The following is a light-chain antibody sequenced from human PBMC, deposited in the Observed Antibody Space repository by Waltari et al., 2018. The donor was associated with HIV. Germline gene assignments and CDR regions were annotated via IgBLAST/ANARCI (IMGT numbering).Light chain of an antibody. CDR2: GHN. V-gene: IGLV1-44*01. Sequence: QSVMSHPPSASGTPGQTVTISCSGRFSNIGANTVNWYQQIPGTAPRLLIYGHNQRPSGVPDRFSGSRSGTSASLTIGGLQSEDEADYYCSAWDDSLMATVFGTGTRVTVL. J-gene: IGLJ1*01. CDR1: FSNIGANT. CDR3: SAWDDSLMATV.